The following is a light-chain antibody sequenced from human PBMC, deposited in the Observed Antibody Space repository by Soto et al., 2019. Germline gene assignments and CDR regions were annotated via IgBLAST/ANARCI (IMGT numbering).Light chain of an antibody. Sequence: DIQMTQSPSSLSASVGDRVTITCRASQSISSYLNWYQQKPGKAPKLLIYAASSLQRGVPSRFSGSGSGTDFTLTISSLQPEDFATYYCQQSYSTRFTFGPGTKVDIQ. J-gene: IGKJ3*01. CDR2: AAS. V-gene: IGKV1-39*01. CDR3: QQSYSTRFT. CDR1: QSISSY.